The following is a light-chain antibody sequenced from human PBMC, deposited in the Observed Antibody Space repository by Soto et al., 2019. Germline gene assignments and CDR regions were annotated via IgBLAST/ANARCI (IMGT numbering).Light chain of an antibody. J-gene: IGLJ1*01. Sequence: QSALTQPRSVSGSPGQSVTISCTGTSSDVGGYNYVSWYQQHPGKVPKLMIYDVTKRPSGVPDRFSGSKSGNTASLTISGLQAEDEADYYCCPYAGSFTFVFGTGTKLTVL. CDR1: SSDVGGYNY. CDR3: CPYAGSFTFV. CDR2: DVT. V-gene: IGLV2-11*01.